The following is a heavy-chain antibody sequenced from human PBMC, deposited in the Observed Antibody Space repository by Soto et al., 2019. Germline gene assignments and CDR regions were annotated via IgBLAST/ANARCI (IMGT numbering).Heavy chain of an antibody. J-gene: IGHJ4*02. CDR3: ARDGSGWYRFEFHLNYFDY. CDR1: GYTFTSYY. V-gene: IGHV1-46*03. D-gene: IGHD6-19*01. CDR2: INPSGGST. Sequence: QVQLVQSGAEVKKPGASVKVSCKASGYTFTSYYMHWVRQAPGQGLEWMGIINPSGGSTSYAQKFQGRVTMTRDKSTSTVYMELSSLRSEDTAVYYCARDGSGWYRFEFHLNYFDYWGQGTLVTVSS.